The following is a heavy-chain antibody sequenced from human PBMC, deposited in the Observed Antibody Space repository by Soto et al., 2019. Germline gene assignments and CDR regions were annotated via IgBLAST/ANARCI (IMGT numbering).Heavy chain of an antibody. CDR3: AKPRDSGGYSLFAF. CDR2: IKEDGSEK. J-gene: IGHJ4*02. CDR1: GFLFRSFW. V-gene: IGHV3-7*01. Sequence: GGSLRLSCAASGFLFRSFWMSWVRQAPGKGLEWVANIKEDGSEKHYVDAVKGRFTISRDNANNSLYLQMNSLRVEDTAVYYCAKPRDSGGYSLFAFWGRGALVTVPS. D-gene: IGHD3-22*01.